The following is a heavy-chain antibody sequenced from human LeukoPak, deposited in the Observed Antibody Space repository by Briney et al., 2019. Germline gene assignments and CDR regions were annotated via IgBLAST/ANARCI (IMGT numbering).Heavy chain of an antibody. J-gene: IGHJ6*02. CDR1: GGTFSSYT. D-gene: IGHD3-10*01. CDR2: IIPILGIA. Sequence: SVKVSCKASGGTFSSYTISWVRQAPGQGLEWMGRIIPILGIANYAQKFQGRVTITADKSTSTAYMELSSLRSEDTAVYYCAREYGSGSYYYYYGMDVWAKGPRSPSP. CDR3: AREYGSGSYYYYYGMDV. V-gene: IGHV1-69*04.